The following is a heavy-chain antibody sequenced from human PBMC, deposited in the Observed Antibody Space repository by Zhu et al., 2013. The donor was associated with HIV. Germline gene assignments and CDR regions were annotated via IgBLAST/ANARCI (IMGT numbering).Heavy chain of an antibody. D-gene: IGHD3-9*01. J-gene: IGHJ6*02. CDR1: GYTFTSYD. CDR3: ARGIYFDWLLYVRFYYYYGMDV. Sequence: VQLVQSGAEVKKPGASVKVSCKASGYTFTSYDINWVRQATGQGLEWMGWMNPNSGNTGYAQKFQGRVTMTRNTSISTAYMELSSLRSEDTAVYYCARGIYFDWLLYVRFYYYYGMDVWGQGTTVTVSS. V-gene: IGHV1-8*01. CDR2: MNPNSGNT.